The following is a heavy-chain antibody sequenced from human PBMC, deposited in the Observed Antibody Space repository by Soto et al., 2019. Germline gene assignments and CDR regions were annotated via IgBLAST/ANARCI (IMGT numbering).Heavy chain of an antibody. CDR1: GDSVSSNSAA. CDR2: TYYRSKWYH. D-gene: IGHD1-1*01. J-gene: IGHJ5*02. CDR3: ARGPAGTKTVFDP. Sequence: PSQTLSLTCAISGDSVSSNSAAWNWNRQSPSRGLEWLGRTYYRSKWYHDYAVSVKSRITRDPGPTKNQFSLQLNAVTPEDTAVYYCARGPAGTKTVFDPWGQGTLVTVSP. V-gene: IGHV6-1*01.